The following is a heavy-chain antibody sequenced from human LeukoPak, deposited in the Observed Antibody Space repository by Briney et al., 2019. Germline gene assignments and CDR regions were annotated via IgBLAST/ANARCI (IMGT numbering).Heavy chain of an antibody. D-gene: IGHD3-3*01. J-gene: IGHJ4*02. CDR1: GVTVSSNY. Sequence: PGGSLRLSCAASGVTVSSNYMSWVRQAPGKGLEWVSVIYSGGSTYYADSVKGRFTISRDNSKNTLYLQMNSLRAEDTAVYYCARDLGSRFTNYWGQGTLVTVSS. V-gene: IGHV3-53*01. CDR3: ARDLGSRFTNY. CDR2: IYSGGST.